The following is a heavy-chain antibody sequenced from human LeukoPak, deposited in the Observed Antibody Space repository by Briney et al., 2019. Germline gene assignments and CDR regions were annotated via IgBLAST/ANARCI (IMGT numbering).Heavy chain of an antibody. CDR3: ARGGEGVLRFLEWLLSTLDY. D-gene: IGHD3-3*01. J-gene: IGHJ4*02. CDR1: GYTFTSYG. CDR2: INPNSGGT. V-gene: IGHV1-2*02. Sequence: GASVKVSCKASGYTFTSYGISWVRQAPGQGLEWMGWINPNSGGTNYAQKFQGRVTMTRDTSISTAYMELSRLRSDDTAVYYCARGGEGVLRFLEWLLSTLDYWGQGTLVTVSS.